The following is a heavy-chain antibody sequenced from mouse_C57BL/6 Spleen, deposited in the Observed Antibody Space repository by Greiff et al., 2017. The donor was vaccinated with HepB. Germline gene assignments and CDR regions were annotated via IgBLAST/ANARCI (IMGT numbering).Heavy chain of an antibody. CDR3: ARAYYSNYDYYAMDY. J-gene: IGHJ4*01. CDR2: ISNLAYSI. V-gene: IGHV5-15*01. Sequence: EVQGVESGGGLVQPGGSLKLSCAASGFTFSDYGMAWVRQAPRKGPEWVAFISNLAYSIYYADTVTGRFTISRENAKNTLYLEMSSLRSEDTAMYYCARAYYSNYDYYAMDYWGQGTSVTVSS. D-gene: IGHD2-5*01. CDR1: GFTFSDYG.